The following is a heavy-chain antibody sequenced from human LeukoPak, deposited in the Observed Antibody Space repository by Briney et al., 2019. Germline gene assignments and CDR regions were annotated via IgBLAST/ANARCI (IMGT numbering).Heavy chain of an antibody. J-gene: IGHJ6*02. V-gene: IGHV1-2*02. CDR2: INPNSGGT. D-gene: IGHD3-3*01. Sequence: ASVKVSCKASGYTFTGYYMHWVRQAPGQGLEWMGWINPNSGGTNYAQKFQGRVTMTRDTSISTAYMELSRLRSDDTAVYYCARVPTYYDFWSGYGYGMVVWGQGTTVTVSS. CDR1: GYTFTGYY. CDR3: ARVPTYYDFWSGYGYGMVV.